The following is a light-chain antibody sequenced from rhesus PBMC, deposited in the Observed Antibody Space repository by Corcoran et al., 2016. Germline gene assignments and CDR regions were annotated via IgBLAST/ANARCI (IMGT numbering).Light chain of an antibody. V-gene: IGKV1-22*01. CDR1: QGISSC. CDR2: KAY. Sequence: DIQMTQSPSSLSASVGDQVTITCRACQGISSCLAWYQQNPGKDPKLLVYKAYSLQSGVPSRFSGSGSAKDFTRTISSLQAEDVSTYDCQQYSSRPFTFGPGTKLDIK. J-gene: IGKJ3*01. CDR3: QQYSSRPFT.